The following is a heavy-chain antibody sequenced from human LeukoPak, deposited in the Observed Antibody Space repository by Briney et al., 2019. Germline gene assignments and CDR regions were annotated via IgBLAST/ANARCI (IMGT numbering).Heavy chain of an antibody. CDR2: IPFDGNNE. CDR3: AKTWNDVLDY. D-gene: IGHD1-1*01. CDR1: GFTFSTYG. Sequence: GGSLRLSCAASGFTFSTYGMHWVRQPPGKGLEWVAFIPFDGNNEYYADSVKGRFTISRDNFKNTLYLQLNSPRAEDTAVYYCAKTWNDVLDYWGQGTLVTVSS. J-gene: IGHJ4*02. V-gene: IGHV3-30*02.